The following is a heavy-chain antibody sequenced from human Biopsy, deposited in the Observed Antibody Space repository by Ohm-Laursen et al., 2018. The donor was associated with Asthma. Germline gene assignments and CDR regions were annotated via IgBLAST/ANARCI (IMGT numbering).Heavy chain of an antibody. CDR2: IYYSGTT. CDR3: VRGSSSWHHGPFHYYYGLDV. D-gene: IGHD6-13*01. Sequence: LDTLSLTCSLSSGSGGYMRSGNYYWGWIRQPPGKGLEWIGSIYYSGTTYYNPSLGSRVTVSADTSKNQFSLKLLSVTAADTAVYYCVRGSSSWHHGPFHYYYGLDVWGQGTTATVSS. V-gene: IGHV4-39*01. CDR1: SGSGGYMRSGNYY. J-gene: IGHJ6*02.